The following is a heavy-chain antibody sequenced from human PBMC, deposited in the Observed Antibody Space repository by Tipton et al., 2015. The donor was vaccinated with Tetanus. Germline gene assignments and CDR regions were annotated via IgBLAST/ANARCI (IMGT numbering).Heavy chain of an antibody. CDR2: IYYSGST. J-gene: IGHJ4*02. V-gene: IGHV4-59*01. D-gene: IGHD1-14*01. CDR3: ARGTGDY. CDR1: GGSISSYY. Sequence: TLSLTCTVSGGSISSYYWSWIRQPPGKGLEWIGYIYYSGSTNYNPSLKSRVTISVDTSKNQFSLKLSSVTAAYTAVYYCARGTGDYWGQGTLVTVSS.